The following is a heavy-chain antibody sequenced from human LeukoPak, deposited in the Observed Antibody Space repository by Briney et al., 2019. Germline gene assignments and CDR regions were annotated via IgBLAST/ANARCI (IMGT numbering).Heavy chain of an antibody. CDR2: IFGSGGSA. Sequence: PGGSLRLSCAPSGFTFNNYAMYWVRQAPGKGLEWVSGIFGSGGSAHYADSVKGRFTISRDNSKNTVYLQLDGLRVEDTAVYYCGKTTVGYSSGRYPGWPVDYWGQGTLVTVSS. CDR1: GFTFNNYA. CDR3: GKTTVGYSSGRYPGWPVDY. D-gene: IGHD2-15*01. J-gene: IGHJ4*02. V-gene: IGHV3-23*01.